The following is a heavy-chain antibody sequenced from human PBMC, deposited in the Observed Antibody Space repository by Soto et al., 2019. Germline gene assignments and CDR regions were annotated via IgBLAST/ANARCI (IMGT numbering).Heavy chain of an antibody. J-gene: IGHJ6*04. CDR1: GYGFTDCH. Sequence: ASLKVSCKSSGYGFTDCHIHWVRQAPGQGLEWLGRMNPKSGGTSTAQKFQGWVTMTTDTSISKASIELTRLTSDDTDIYYCARGDSTGCSNGLGSFFYTHDMDVWG. D-gene: IGHD4-4*01. CDR3: ARGDSTGCSNGLGSFFYTHDMDV. V-gene: IGHV1-2*04. CDR2: MNPKSGGT.